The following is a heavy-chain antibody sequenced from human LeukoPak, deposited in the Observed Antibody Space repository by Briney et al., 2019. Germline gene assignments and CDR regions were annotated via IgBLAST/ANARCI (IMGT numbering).Heavy chain of an antibody. D-gene: IGHD6-13*01. CDR2: ISAYNGNT. J-gene: IGHJ6*02. V-gene: IGHV1-18*01. Sequence: GASVKVSCKASGYTFTSYGISWVRQAPGQGLEWMGWISAYNGNTNYAQKLQGRVTMTTDTSPRTAYMEPRSLRSDDTAVYYCARDGAPHQLAGGMDVWRQGTTVTVSS. CDR3: ARDGAPHQLAGGMDV. CDR1: GYTFTSYG.